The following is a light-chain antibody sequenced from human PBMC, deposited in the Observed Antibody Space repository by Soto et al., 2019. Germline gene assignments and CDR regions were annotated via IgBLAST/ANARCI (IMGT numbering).Light chain of an antibody. V-gene: IGKV3-11*01. CDR2: DAS. Sequence: DIVLTQSPATLSLSPGERATLSCGASQNVRSYLAWYQQKPGQAPRLLIYDASNRATGIPARFSGSGSGTDFTLTISSLEPEDFAVYYCQQRSNWPITFGQGTRLEIK. CDR1: QNVRSY. J-gene: IGKJ5*01. CDR3: QQRSNWPIT.